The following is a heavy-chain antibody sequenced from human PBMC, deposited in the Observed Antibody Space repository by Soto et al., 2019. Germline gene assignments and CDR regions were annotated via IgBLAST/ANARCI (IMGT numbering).Heavy chain of an antibody. V-gene: IGHV4-34*01. D-gene: IGHD5-18*01. CDR1: GGSFSGYY. Sequence: SETLSLTCAVYGGSFSGYYWSWIRQPPGKGLEWIGEINHSGSTNYNPSLKSRVTISVDTSKNQFSLKLSSVTAADTAVYYCARVGYVGNWFDPWGQGTLVTVSS. CDR2: INHSGST. J-gene: IGHJ5*02. CDR3: ARVGYVGNWFDP.